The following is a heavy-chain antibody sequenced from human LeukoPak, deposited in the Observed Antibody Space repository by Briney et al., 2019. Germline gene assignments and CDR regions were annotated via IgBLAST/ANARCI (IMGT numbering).Heavy chain of an antibody. Sequence: SETLSLTCAVSGGSISSSNWWSWVRQPPGKGLEWIGEIYHSGSTNYNPSLKSRVTISVDKSKNQFSLKLSSVTAADTAVYYCAATKNPLPIFGVADEHWGQGTLVTVSS. D-gene: IGHD3-3*01. CDR2: IYHSGST. CDR3: AATKNPLPIFGVADEH. CDR1: GGSISSSNW. J-gene: IGHJ4*02. V-gene: IGHV4-4*02.